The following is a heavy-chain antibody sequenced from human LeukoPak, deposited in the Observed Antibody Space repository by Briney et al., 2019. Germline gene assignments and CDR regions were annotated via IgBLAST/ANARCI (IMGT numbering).Heavy chain of an antibody. D-gene: IGHD5-18*01. CDR1: GGSFSNHF. Sequence: SETLSLTCSVSGGSFSNHFWSWVRQPAGKGLEWIGRIYPSGNTNYNPSLKSRVTLSVDTSKTQFYLSLSSVTAADTAVYYCARGRYIYGPSWDWFDPWGQGTLVTVSS. CDR3: ARGRYIYGPSWDWFDP. J-gene: IGHJ5*02. CDR2: IYPSGNT. V-gene: IGHV4-4*07.